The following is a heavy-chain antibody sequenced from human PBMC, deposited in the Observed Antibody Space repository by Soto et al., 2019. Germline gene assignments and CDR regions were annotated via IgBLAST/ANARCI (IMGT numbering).Heavy chain of an antibody. Sequence: QVQLVESGGGVVQPGTSLRLSCAASGFNFHNFGVHWIRQAPGQGLEWVAVISFDGSKKFFADSVMGRFTVSRDNSKKTVYLQMSSLRSEDTAVYYCAKEIGGSDTQLMDHWGQGTLVTVSS. D-gene: IGHD2-8*01. CDR3: AKEIGGSDTQLMDH. CDR1: GFNFHNFG. J-gene: IGHJ4*02. CDR2: ISFDGSKK. V-gene: IGHV3-30*18.